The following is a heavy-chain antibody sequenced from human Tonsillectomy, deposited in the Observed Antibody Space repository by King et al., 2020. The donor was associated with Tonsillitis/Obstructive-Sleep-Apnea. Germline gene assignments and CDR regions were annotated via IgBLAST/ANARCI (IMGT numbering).Heavy chain of an antibody. CDR2: IFYSGST. Sequence: VQLQESGPGLVKPSEALSLTCTVSGGSISSYYWSWIRQPPGKGLEWIVYIFYSGSTNYNPSLNSRVTISVETSKNQFSLKLSSVTAADTAVYYCARDHCSSTSCYGNYYYMDVWGKGTTVTVSS. CDR1: GGSISSYY. J-gene: IGHJ6*03. CDR3: ARDHCSSTSCYGNYYYMDV. D-gene: IGHD2-2*01. V-gene: IGHV4-59*01.